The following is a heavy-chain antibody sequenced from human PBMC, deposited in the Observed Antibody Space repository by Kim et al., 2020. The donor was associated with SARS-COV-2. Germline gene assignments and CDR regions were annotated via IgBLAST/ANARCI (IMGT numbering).Heavy chain of an antibody. Sequence: SETLSLTCTVSGGSISSYYWSWIRQPAGKGLEWIGRIYTSGSTNYNPSLKSRVTMSVDTSKNQFSLKLSSVTAADTAVYYCARDIHHPHSYGLSGWFDPWGQGTLVTVSS. CDR1: GGSISSYY. V-gene: IGHV4-4*07. D-gene: IGHD5-18*01. J-gene: IGHJ5*02. CDR3: ARDIHHPHSYGLSGWFDP. CDR2: IYTSGST.